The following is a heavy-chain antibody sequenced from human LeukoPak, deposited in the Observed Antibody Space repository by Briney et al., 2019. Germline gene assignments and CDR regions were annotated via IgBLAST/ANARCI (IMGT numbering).Heavy chain of an antibody. D-gene: IGHD3-10*01. J-gene: IGHJ6*03. V-gene: IGHV4-4*07. CDR3: ARSGVLRPVYYYYMDV. CDR2: IYTSGST. Sequence: PSETLSLTCTVSGGSISSYYWSWIRQPAGKGLEWIGRIYTSGSTNYNPSLKSRVTISVDKSKNQFSLKLSSATAADTAVYYCARSGVLRPVYYYYMDVWGKGTTVTVSS. CDR1: GGSISSYY.